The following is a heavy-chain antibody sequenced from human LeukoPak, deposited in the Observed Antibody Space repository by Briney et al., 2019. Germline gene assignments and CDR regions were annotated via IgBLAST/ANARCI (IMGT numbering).Heavy chain of an antibody. CDR2: FDPEDGET. CDR3: ARHSVAANYYYYYMDV. J-gene: IGHJ6*03. CDR1: GYTLTELS. V-gene: IGHV1-24*01. Sequence: ASVKVSCKVSGYTLTELSMHWVRQAPGKGLEWMGGFDPEDGETIYAQKFQGRVTMTEDTSTDTAYMELSSLRSEDTAVYYCARHSVAANYYYYYMDVWGKGTTVTVSS. D-gene: IGHD6-19*01.